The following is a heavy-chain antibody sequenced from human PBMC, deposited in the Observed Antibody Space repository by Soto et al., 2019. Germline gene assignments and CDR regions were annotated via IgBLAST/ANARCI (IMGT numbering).Heavy chain of an antibody. V-gene: IGHV4-59*01. CDR3: ARGPIVATFYDWFDP. CDR1: GGSISSYY. Sequence: SETLSLTCTVSGGSISSYYWSWIRQPPGKGLEWIGYIYYSGSTNYNPSLKSRVTISVDTSKNQFSLKLSSVTAADTAVYYCARGPIVATFYDWFDPWGQGTLVTVSS. J-gene: IGHJ5*02. D-gene: IGHD5-12*01. CDR2: IYYSGST.